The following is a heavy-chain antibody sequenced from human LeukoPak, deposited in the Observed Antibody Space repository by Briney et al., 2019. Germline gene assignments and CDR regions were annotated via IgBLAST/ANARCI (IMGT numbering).Heavy chain of an antibody. Sequence: GRSLRLSCAASGFTFDDYAIHWVRQAPGKGLEWVSGISWNSGSIGYADSVKGRFTISRDNAKNSLYLQMNSLRAEDTALYYCAKASTYYYDSSGYLTNWGQGTLVTVSS. CDR3: AKASTYYYDSSGYLTN. J-gene: IGHJ4*02. D-gene: IGHD3-22*01. CDR1: GFTFDDYA. CDR2: ISWNSGSI. V-gene: IGHV3-9*01.